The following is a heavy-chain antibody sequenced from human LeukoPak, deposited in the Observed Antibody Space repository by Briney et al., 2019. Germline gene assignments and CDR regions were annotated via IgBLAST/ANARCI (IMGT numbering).Heavy chain of an antibody. CDR2: INPNSGGT. J-gene: IGHJ3*02. V-gene: IGHV1-2*02. D-gene: IGHD2-15*01. CDR3: ARGCSGDSCKGPREI. Sequence: ASVKVSCKASGYTFTGYYMHWVRQAPGQGLEWMGWINPNSGGTNYAQKFQGRVTMTRDTSISTAYMELSRLRSDDTAVYYCARGCSGDSCKGPREIWGQGTMVTVSS. CDR1: GYTFTGYY.